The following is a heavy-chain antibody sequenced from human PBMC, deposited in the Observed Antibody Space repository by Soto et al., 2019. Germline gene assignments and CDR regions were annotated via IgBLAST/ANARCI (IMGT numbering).Heavy chain of an antibody. CDR1: GFTFSSYA. Sequence: GGSLRLSCAASGFTFSSYAMSWVRQAPGKGLEWVSAISGSGGSTYYADSVKGRFTISRDNSKDTLYLQMNSLRAEDTAVYYCAKDGNPIPYLTGYYRLGWFDPWGQGTLVTVSS. CDR3: AKDGNPIPYLTGYYRLGWFDP. CDR2: ISGSGGST. V-gene: IGHV3-23*01. J-gene: IGHJ5*02. D-gene: IGHD3-9*01.